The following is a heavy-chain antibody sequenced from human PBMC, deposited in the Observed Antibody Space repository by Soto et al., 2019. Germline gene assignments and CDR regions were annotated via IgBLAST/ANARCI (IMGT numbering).Heavy chain of an antibody. CDR2: VVDGGRST. CDR1: GFTFSTYA. D-gene: IGHD6-19*01. V-gene: IGHV3-23*01. J-gene: IGHJ6*02. CDR3: AKSQQWGLPLSGGLDV. Sequence: EVQLLESGGGSVQSGGSLRLSCGASGFTFSTYAMSWVRQAPGKGLEWVSAVVDGGRSTYYADSVKGRFTISRDNSNNKLYLQMNNLRAGDTAVYYCAKSQQWGLPLSGGLDVWGRGTTVTVSS.